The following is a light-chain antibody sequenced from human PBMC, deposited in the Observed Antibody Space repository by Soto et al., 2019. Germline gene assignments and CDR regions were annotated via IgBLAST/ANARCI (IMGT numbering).Light chain of an antibody. CDR1: QSVSSN. V-gene: IGKV3-15*01. CDR2: GAS. J-gene: IGKJ1*01. CDR3: QQYNNWQWT. Sequence: EIVMTQSPATLSVSPGERATLSCRASQSVSSNLAWYQQKPGQAPRLLIYGASTRATGIPARFSGSGSGTESTLTISSLQSEDFAVYYCQQYNNWQWTFGQGTKV.